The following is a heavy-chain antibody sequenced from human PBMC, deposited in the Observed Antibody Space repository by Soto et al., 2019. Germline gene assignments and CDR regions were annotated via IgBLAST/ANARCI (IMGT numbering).Heavy chain of an antibody. CDR1: GFPFRGSD. D-gene: IGHD4-17*01. CDR2: IGTGHDT. CDR3: AREIVDKVTTAWFLDL. V-gene: IGHV3-13*01. J-gene: IGHJ2*01. Sequence: VSLRLSCAASGFPFRGSDMHWVRQVAGKGLEWVSAIGTGHDTYYPGSVKGRFTISRENAKNSLYLQMNSLRAEDTAVYFCAREIVDKVTTAWFLDLWGRGTLVTVSS.